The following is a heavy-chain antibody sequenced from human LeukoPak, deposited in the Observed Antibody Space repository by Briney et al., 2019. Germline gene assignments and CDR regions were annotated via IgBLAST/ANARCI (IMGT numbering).Heavy chain of an antibody. CDR2: ISGSGGNT. CDR1: GFTFSNYG. J-gene: IGHJ4*02. CDR3: AKDHRGLLWFGELLVY. D-gene: IGHD3-10*01. Sequence: GGSLRLSCAASGFTFSNYGMHWVRQAPGKGLEWVSAISGSGGNTYYADSVKGRFTISRDNSKNTLYLQMNSLRVEDTAVYYCAKDHRGLLWFGELLVYWGQGTLVTVSS. V-gene: IGHV3-23*01.